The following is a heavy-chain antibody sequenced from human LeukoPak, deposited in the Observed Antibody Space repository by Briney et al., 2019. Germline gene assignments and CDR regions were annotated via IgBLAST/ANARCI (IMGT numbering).Heavy chain of an antibody. CDR3: ARGGSYYDC. CDR2: IYHSGST. V-gene: IGHV4-30-2*01. D-gene: IGHD1-26*01. Sequence: SETLSLTCTVSGGSISSGGYYWSWIRQPPGKGLEWIGYIYHSGSTYYNPSLKSRVTISVDRSKDQFSRKLSAVTAADTGVYYCARGGSYYDCWGQRTLVSVSS. J-gene: IGHJ4*02. CDR1: GGSISSGGYY.